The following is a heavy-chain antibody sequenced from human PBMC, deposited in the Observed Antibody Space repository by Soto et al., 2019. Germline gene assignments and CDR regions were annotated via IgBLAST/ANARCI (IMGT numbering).Heavy chain of an antibody. D-gene: IGHD6-19*01. V-gene: IGHV3-23*01. Sequence: SLRLSCAASGFTFSSYAMSWVRQAPGKGLEWVSAISGSGGRTYYADSVKGRFTISRDTSKNTLYLQIYSLRAEDTAVYSCAKVHSSGWTYFDYWGQGTLVTVSS. CDR3: AKVHSSGWTYFDY. CDR1: GFTFSSYA. J-gene: IGHJ4*02. CDR2: ISGSGGRT.